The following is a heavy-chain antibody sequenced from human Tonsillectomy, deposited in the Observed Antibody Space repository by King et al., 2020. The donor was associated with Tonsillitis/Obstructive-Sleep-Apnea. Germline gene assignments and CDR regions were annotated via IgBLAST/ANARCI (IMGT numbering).Heavy chain of an antibody. V-gene: IGHV1-69*14. J-gene: IGHJ4*02. CDR2: CIPIFGTA. D-gene: IGHD3-3*01. CDR3: ARSQPPSYYDFWSGYFLDY. CDR1: GDTFSTYA. Sequence: QLVQSGAEVKKPGSSGKVSCKASGDTFSTYAIRCVRQSPGQVLEWMGGCIPIFGTANYYKKILARVTITADKSTITAYMELSSLRSEHTAVFYCARSQPPSYYDFWSGYFLDYWGQGTLVTVSS.